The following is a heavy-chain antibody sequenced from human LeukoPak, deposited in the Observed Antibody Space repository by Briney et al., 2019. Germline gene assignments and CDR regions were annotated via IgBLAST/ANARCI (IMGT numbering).Heavy chain of an antibody. CDR3: AKGGGDIVVVPAARENYFDY. CDR1: GFTFSSYG. CDR2: IRYDGSNK. D-gene: IGHD2-2*01. J-gene: IGHJ4*02. Sequence: PGGSLRLSCAAPGFTFSSYGMHWVRQAPGKGLEWVAFIRYDGSNKYYADSVKGRFTISRDNSKNTLYLQMNSLRAEDTAVYYCAKGGGDIVVVPAARENYFDYWGQGTLVTVSS. V-gene: IGHV3-30*02.